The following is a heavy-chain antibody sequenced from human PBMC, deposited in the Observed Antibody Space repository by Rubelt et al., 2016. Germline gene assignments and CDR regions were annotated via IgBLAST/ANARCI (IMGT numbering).Heavy chain of an antibody. CDR2: ISYDGSNK. D-gene: IGHD2-21*02. Sequence: ISYDGSNKYYADSVKGRFTISRDNSKNTLYLQMNSLRAEDTAVYYCARDLVYCGGDCYPLDAFDIWGQGTMVTVSS. CDR3: ARDLVYCGGDCYPLDAFDI. V-gene: IGHV3-30*01. J-gene: IGHJ3*02.